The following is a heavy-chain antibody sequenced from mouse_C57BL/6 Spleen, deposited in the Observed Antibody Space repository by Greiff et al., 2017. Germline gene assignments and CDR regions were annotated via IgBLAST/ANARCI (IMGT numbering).Heavy chain of an antibody. CDR1: GYSITSGYY. J-gene: IGHJ1*03. CDR2: ISYDGSN. V-gene: IGHV3-6*01. D-gene: IGHD2-1*01. CDR3: GRGYGNYSYWDFGG. Sequence: ESGPGLVKPSQSLSLTCSVTGYSITSGYYWNWLRQFPGNKLEWMGFISYDGSNNYNPSLKNPISITRATAKNQFFLKLNSLTTEDTATYDCGRGYGNYSYWDFGGRGTGATVTVS.